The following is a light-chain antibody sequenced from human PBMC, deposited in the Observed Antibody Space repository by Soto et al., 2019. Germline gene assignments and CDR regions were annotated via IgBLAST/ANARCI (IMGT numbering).Light chain of an antibody. V-gene: IGKV3-20*01. Sequence: IVLTQSPGILSLSPGERATLSCRASQSVRSTFLAWYQQKPGLAPRLLIYGASSRATGIPDRFSGSGSGTAFNLTISRVEHEDFAVYYCQQYESSARWTFCQGTKVEIK. J-gene: IGKJ1*01. CDR2: GAS. CDR1: QSVRSTF. CDR3: QQYESSARWT.